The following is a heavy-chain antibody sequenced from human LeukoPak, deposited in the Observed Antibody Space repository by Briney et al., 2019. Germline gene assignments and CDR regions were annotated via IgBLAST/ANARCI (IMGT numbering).Heavy chain of an antibody. D-gene: IGHD3-22*01. Sequence: SETLSLTCAVYGGSFSGYYWSWIRQPPGKGLEWIGEINHSGSTNYNPSLKSRVTISVDTSKNQFSLKLSSVTAADTAVYYCARLPRAYYYDRSAGGKAFDIWGQGTMVTVSS. CDR1: GGSFSGYY. J-gene: IGHJ3*02. CDR3: ARLPRAYYYDRSAGGKAFDI. CDR2: INHSGST. V-gene: IGHV4-34*01.